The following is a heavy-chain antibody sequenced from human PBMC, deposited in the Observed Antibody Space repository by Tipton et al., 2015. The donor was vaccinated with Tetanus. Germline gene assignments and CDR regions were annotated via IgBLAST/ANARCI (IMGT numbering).Heavy chain of an antibody. CDR3: TRDRLPFCSGGFCYGPLDS. D-gene: IGHD2-15*01. Sequence: SLRLSCAASGFIFSSYGIHWVRQAPGKGLEWVAVSWYDGTDKYYADSVKGRFIISRDNAKNTLDLQMNSLTADDTAVYYCTRDRLPFCSGGFCYGPLDSWGQGTLVTVSS. CDR1: GFIFSSYG. J-gene: IGHJ4*02. CDR2: SWYDGTDK. V-gene: IGHV3-33*01.